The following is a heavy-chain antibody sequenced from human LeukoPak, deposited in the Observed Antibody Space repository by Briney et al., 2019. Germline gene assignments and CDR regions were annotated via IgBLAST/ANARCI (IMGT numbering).Heavy chain of an antibody. V-gene: IGHV1-69*13. D-gene: IGHD1-1*01. CDR3: ARDRYNWNDGWFDP. CDR1: GGTFSSYA. J-gene: IGHJ5*02. CDR2: IIPIFGTA. Sequence: ASVKVSCKASGGTFSSYAISWVRQAPGQGLEWMGGIIPIFGTANYAQKFQGRVTITADESTSTAYTELSSLRSEDTAVYYCARDRYNWNDGWFDPWGQGTLVTVSS.